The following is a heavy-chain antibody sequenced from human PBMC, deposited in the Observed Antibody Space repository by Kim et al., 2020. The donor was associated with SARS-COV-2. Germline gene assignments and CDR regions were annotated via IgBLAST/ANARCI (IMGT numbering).Heavy chain of an antibody. Sequence: GGALRLSCAASGFTFSSDAMSWGRQAPGKGRERVSVIYSGGSSTYYADSVKGRFTISRDNSKNTLYLQTNSLIAEDTAVYYCSNNHFESSSWHPNCFDP. CDR1: GFTFSSDA. CDR3: SNNHFESSSWHPNCFDP. D-gene: IGHD6-13*01. J-gene: IGHJ5*02. V-gene: IGHV3-23*03. CDR2: IYSGGSST.